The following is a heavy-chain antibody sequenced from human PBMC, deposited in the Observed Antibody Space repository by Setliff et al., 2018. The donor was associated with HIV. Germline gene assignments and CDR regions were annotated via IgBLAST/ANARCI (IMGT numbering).Heavy chain of an antibody. D-gene: IGHD2-15*01. J-gene: IGHJ4*02. CDR2: INPNNGNT. V-gene: IGHV1-18*03. Sequence: ASVKVSCKASGYTYPITWVRQAPGQGLEWMGWINPNNGNTHYAQKVVGRVSMTTDTSTSTAYMEVTSLGSDDMAVYYCARSLGYCTGGSCYFDHWGQGTLVTVSS. CDR1: GYTYP. CDR3: ARSLGYCTGGSCYFDH.